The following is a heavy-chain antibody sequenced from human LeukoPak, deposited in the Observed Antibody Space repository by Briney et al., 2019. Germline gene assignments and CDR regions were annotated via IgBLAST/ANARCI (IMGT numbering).Heavy chain of an antibody. CDR2: IIPIFGTA. Sequence: SVKVSCKASGGTFSSYAISWVRQAPGQGREWMGGIIPIFGTANYAQKFQGRVTITADESTSTAYMELSSLRSEDTAVYYCQRVVVITQPDYWGQGTLVTVSS. J-gene: IGHJ4*02. CDR1: GGTFSSYA. D-gene: IGHD3-22*01. V-gene: IGHV1-69*13. CDR3: QRVVVITQPDY.